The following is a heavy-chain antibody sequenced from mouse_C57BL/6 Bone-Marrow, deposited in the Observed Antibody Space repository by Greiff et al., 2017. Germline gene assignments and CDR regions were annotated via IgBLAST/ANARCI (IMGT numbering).Heavy chain of an antibody. V-gene: IGHV1-69*01. CDR3: ARSHPYAMDY. CDR2: IDPSDSYT. Sequence: VKLQQPGAELVMPGASVKLSCKASGYTFTSYWMHWVKQRPGQGLEWIGEIDPSDSYTNYNQKFKGKSTLTVDKSSSTAYMQLSSLTSEDSAVYYCARSHPYAMDYWGQGTSVTVSS. CDR1: GYTFTSYW. J-gene: IGHJ4*01.